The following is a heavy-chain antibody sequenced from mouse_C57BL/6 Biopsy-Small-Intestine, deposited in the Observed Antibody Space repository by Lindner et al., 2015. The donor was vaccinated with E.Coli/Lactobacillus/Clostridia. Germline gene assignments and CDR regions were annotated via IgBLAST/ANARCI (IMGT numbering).Heavy chain of an antibody. J-gene: IGHJ4*01. D-gene: IGHD1-1*01. CDR1: GYSFSNYW. Sequence: VQLQESGAELVKPGASVKISCKASGYSFSNYWMNWVKQRPGQGLEWIGQIYPGDGNTNYNGKFKGKATLTADKSSSTAYMQFSSLTSEDSAVYFCARVYGGSMDSWGQGISVTVSS. CDR3: ARVYGGSMDS. V-gene: IGHV1-80*01. CDR2: IYPGDGNT.